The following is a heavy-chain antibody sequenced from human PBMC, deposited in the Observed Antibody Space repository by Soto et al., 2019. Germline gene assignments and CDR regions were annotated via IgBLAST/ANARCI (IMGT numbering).Heavy chain of an antibody. Sequence: QVQLVQSGAEVKKPGASVKVSCKASGYTFTSYDINWVRQATGQGLEWMGWMNPNSGNTGYAQKFKGRVTMTRNTSISTAYMELSSLRSEDTAVYYCASQPTTGTTFDYWGQGTLVTVSS. CDR2: MNPNSGNT. D-gene: IGHD1-1*01. CDR3: ASQPTTGTTFDY. J-gene: IGHJ4*02. V-gene: IGHV1-8*01. CDR1: GYTFTSYD.